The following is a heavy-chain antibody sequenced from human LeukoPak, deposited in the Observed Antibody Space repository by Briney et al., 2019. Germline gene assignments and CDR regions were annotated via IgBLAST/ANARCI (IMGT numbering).Heavy chain of an antibody. J-gene: IGHJ4*02. CDR3: ARLSNPPRWGERRIKWELALKGGFDY. CDR1: GFTFSNYL. CDR2: IKADGSEK. D-gene: IGHD1-26*01. V-gene: IGHV3-7*01. Sequence: PGGSLRLSCAASGFTFSNYLMTWVRQAPGKGLEWVADIKADGSEKYYVDSVKGRFTILRDNAKNSLYLQMNSLRADDTAVYYCARLSNPPRWGERRIKWELALKGGFDYWGQGTLVTVSS.